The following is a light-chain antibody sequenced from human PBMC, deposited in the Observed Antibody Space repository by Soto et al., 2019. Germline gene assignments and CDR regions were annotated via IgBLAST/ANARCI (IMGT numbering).Light chain of an antibody. Sequence: QAVVTQPPSVSGAPGQRVTISCTGSSSDIGAGHDVHWYQQLPGTAPKLLIYDNINRPSGVPDRFSGSKSGTSASLAITGRQAEDEADYYCQSYDSSLSALYVFGTGTKLTVL. CDR1: SSDIGAGHD. J-gene: IGLJ1*01. CDR3: QSYDSSLSALYV. CDR2: DNI. V-gene: IGLV1-40*01.